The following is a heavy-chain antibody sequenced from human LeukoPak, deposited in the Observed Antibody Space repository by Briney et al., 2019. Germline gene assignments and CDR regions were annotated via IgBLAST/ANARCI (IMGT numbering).Heavy chain of an antibody. D-gene: IGHD1-26*01. Sequence: SGGSLRLSCAASGFTFSIYAMNSVRQAPGKGLEWVSAIRGTDDSTYYADSVKGRFTISRDNSKNTLYLQMNSLRAEDTAVYYCAKDRGGSYPGGFDSWGQGTLVTVSS. CDR1: GFTFSIYA. V-gene: IGHV3-23*01. J-gene: IGHJ4*02. CDR2: IRGTDDST. CDR3: AKDRGGSYPGGFDS.